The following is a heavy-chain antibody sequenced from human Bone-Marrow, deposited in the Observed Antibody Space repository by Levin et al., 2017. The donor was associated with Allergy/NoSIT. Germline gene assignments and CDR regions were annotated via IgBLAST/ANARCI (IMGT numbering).Heavy chain of an antibody. D-gene: IGHD3-22*01. J-gene: IGHJ4*02. CDR3: ARDPASGYYDSSGYSGDH. CDR1: GFTFRHYT. CDR2: ITSSGDST. Sequence: GGSLRLSCAASGFTFRHYTMNWVRQAPGKGLEWVSCITSSGDSTYYADSVKGRFTISRDNAKNSLYLQLNRLRDEDTAMYYCARDPASGYYDSSGYSGDHWGQGTLVTVSS. V-gene: IGHV3-48*02.